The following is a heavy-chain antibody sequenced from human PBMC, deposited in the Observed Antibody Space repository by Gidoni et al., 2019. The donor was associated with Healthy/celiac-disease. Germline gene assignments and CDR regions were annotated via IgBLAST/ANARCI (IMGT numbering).Heavy chain of an antibody. CDR3: ARFIVVVPAAHLYNWFDP. V-gene: IGHV4-34*01. CDR2: INHSGST. Sequence: QVQLQQWGAGLLKPSETLSLTCAVYGGSFSGYYWSWIRQPPGKGLEWIGEINHSGSTNYNPSLKSRVTISVDTSKNQFSLKLSSVTAADTSLYYCARFIVVVPAAHLYNWFDPWGQGTLVPVSS. CDR1: GGSFSGYY. D-gene: IGHD2-2*01. J-gene: IGHJ5*02.